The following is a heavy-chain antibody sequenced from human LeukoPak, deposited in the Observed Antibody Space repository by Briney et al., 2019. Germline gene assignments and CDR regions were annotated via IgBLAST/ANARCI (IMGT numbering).Heavy chain of an antibody. CDR1: GFKFSDHY. Sequence: GGSLRLSCAASGFKFSDHYIDWVRQAPGKGLEWVGRSRNKASSYTTEYAASVEGRFTISRDVSESSLYLQMNSLRAEDTAVYYCARDEDWREISWGQGTLVTVSS. V-gene: IGHV3-72*01. CDR2: SRNKASSYTT. D-gene: IGHD3/OR15-3a*01. J-gene: IGHJ4*02. CDR3: ARDEDWREIS.